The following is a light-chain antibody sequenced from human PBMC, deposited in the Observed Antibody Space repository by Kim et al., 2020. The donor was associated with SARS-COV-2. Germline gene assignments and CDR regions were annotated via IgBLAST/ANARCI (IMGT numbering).Light chain of an antibody. CDR2: EDS. CDR1: ALGDRY. V-gene: IGLV3-1*01. Sequence: VSPGHSATIPCSVPALGDRYVFWYQQRPGQSPILVVFEDSKRPSGIQDRFSGSKSGNTATLTISETQSLDEGDYYCQAWDNDSGLFGGGTQLTVL. J-gene: IGLJ2*01. CDR3: QAWDNDSGL.